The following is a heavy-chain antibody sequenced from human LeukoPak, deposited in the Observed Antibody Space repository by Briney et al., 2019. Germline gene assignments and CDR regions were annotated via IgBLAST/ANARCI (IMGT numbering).Heavy chain of an antibody. D-gene: IGHD3-22*01. CDR2: ISAYNGNT. J-gene: IGHJ1*01. V-gene: IGHV1-18*01. CDR3: ARDLYFYDSSGYYPEYFQH. CDR1: GYTFTSYG. Sequence: GASVKVSCKASGYTFTSYGIGWVRQAPGQGLEWMGWISAYNGNTNYAQKLQGRVTMTTDTSTSTAYMELRSLRSDDTAVYYCARDLYFYDSSGYYPEYFQHWGQGTLVTVSS.